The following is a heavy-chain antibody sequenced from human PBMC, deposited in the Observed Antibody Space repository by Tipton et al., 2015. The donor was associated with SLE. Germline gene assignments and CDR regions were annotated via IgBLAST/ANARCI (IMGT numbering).Heavy chain of an antibody. Sequence: QSGAEVKKPGSSVKVSCRASGGTFSNYSLSWVRQAPGQGPEWVGGIIPIFGTANYAQKFQGRVTMTTDTSTSTAYMELRSLRSDDTAVYYCASGTYFFDYWGQGTLVTVSS. J-gene: IGHJ4*02. CDR3: ASGTYFFDY. V-gene: IGHV1-69*05. D-gene: IGHD1-26*01. CDR1: GGTFSNYS. CDR2: IIPIFGTA.